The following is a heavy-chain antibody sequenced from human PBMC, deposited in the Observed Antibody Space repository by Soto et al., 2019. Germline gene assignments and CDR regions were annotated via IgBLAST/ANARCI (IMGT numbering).Heavy chain of an antibody. CDR3: ARVDISGWWTNDY. CDR2: IKEDGSEK. D-gene: IGHD6-19*01. CDR1: GFTFSNYW. Sequence: EVQLVESGGGLVQPGGSLRLSCAASGFTFSNYWMSWVRQAPGKGLEWVANIKEDGSEKHYVDSVKGRFTISRDNAKNSLYVQMNSLRAEDTAAYYCARVDISGWWTNDYWGQGTLVTVSS. J-gene: IGHJ4*02. V-gene: IGHV3-7*01.